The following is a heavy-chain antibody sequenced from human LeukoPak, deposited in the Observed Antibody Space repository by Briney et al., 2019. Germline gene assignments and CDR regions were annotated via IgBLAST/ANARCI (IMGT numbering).Heavy chain of an antibody. Sequence: PGGSLRLSCAASGFTFSSYSMNWVRQAPGKGLEWVSSISSSSSYIYYADSVKGRFTISRDNAKNSLYLQMNSLRAEDTAVYYCAKENTGGYDLGAFDYWGQGTLVTVSS. CDR2: ISSSSSYI. D-gene: IGHD5-12*01. J-gene: IGHJ4*02. V-gene: IGHV3-21*04. CDR1: GFTFSSYS. CDR3: AKENTGGYDLGAFDY.